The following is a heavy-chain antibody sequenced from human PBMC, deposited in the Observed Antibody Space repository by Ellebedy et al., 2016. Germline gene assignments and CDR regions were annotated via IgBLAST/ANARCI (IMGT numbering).Heavy chain of an antibody. D-gene: IGHD6-19*01. CDR3: VKGSIAVIATCFDY. V-gene: IGHV3-9*01. J-gene: IGHJ4*02. CDR2: ISWNRGSM. CDR1: GFSFADYA. Sequence: GGSLRLSCAASGFSFADYAMHWVRQAPGMGLEWVSGISWNRGSMQYADSVKGRFTISRDNAKNSLYLQMNSLRTEDTAFYYGVKGSIAVIATCFDYWGQGTLVTVSS.